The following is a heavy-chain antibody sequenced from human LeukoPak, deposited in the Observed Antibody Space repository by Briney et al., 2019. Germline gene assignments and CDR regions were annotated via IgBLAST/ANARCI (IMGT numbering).Heavy chain of an antibody. D-gene: IGHD3-9*01. CDR3: AREYYDILTGYVGYYGMDV. CDR2: IIPILGIA. J-gene: IGHJ6*02. CDR1: GGTFSSYA. Sequence: GASVKVSCKASGGTFSSYAISWVRQAPGQGLEWMGRIIPILGIANYAQKFQGRVTITADKSTSTAYMELRSLRSDDTAGYYCAREYYDILTGYVGYYGMDVWGQGTTVTVSS. V-gene: IGHV1-69*10.